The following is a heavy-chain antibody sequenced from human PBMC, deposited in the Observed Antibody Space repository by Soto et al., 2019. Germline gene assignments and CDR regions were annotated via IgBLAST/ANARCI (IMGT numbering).Heavy chain of an antibody. J-gene: IGHJ4*02. CDR1: GFTVSSYA. CDR3: AKESRDGHNFDY. Sequence: GRSLRLSCAASGFTVSSYAMSWVRQAPGKGLEWVSAISGSGGSTYYADSVKGRFTISRDNSKNTLYLQMNSLRAEDTAVYYCAKESRDGHNFDYWGQGTLVTVSS. CDR2: ISGSGGST. D-gene: IGHD2-2*01. V-gene: IGHV3-23*01.